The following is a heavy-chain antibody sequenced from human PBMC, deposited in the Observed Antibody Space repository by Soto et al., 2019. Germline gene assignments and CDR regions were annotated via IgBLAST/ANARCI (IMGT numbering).Heavy chain of an antibody. Sequence: SETLSLTCTVSGGSISSGDYYWSWIRQPPGKGLEWIGYIYYSGSTYYNPSLKSRVTISVDTSKSQFSLKLSSVTAADTAVYYCARVRVVVTKYYFDYWGQGTLVTVSS. CDR3: ARVRVVVTKYYFDY. CDR2: IYYSGST. J-gene: IGHJ4*02. CDR1: GGSISSGDYY. V-gene: IGHV4-30-4*01. D-gene: IGHD3-22*01.